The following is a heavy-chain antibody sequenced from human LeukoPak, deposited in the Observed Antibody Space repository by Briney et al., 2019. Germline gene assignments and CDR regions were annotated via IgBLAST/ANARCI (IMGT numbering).Heavy chain of an antibody. D-gene: IGHD3-22*01. CDR3: AKGGSGYYPPYYYYGMDV. Sequence: PGGSLRLSCAASGFTFSSYAMSWVRQASGKGLEWVSAISGSGGSTYYADSVKGRFTISRDNSKNTLYLQMNSLRAEDTAVYYCAKGGSGYYPPYYYYGMDVWGQGTTVTVSS. J-gene: IGHJ6*02. V-gene: IGHV3-23*01. CDR2: ISGSGGST. CDR1: GFTFSSYA.